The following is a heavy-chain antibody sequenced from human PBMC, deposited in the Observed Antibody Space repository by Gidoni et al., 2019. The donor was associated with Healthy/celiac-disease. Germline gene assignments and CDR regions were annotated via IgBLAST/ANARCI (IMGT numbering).Heavy chain of an antibody. CDR3: AREWFTGWFDY. D-gene: IGHD3-10*01. CDR2: INSEGSST. CDR1: VFTFSSYW. V-gene: IGHV3-74*01. J-gene: IGHJ4*02. Sequence: EVQLVESGGGLVQPGGSLRLPCAASVFTFSSYWMHWVRQAPGKGLVWVSRINSEGSSTSYADSVKGRFTISRDNAKNTLYLQMNSLRAEDTAVYYCAREWFTGWFDYWGQGTLVTVSS.